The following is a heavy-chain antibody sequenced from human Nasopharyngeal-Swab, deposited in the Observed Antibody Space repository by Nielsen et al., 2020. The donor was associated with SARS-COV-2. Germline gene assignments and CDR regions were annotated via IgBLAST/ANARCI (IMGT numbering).Heavy chain of an antibody. V-gene: IGHV3-7*01. CDR1: GFTLSSYW. CDR2: IKQDGSEK. D-gene: IGHD3-22*01. J-gene: IGHJ6*02. Sequence: GESLKISCAASGFTLSSYWMHWVRQAPGKGLEWVANIKQDGSEKYYVDSVKGRFTISRDNAKNSLYLQMNSLRAEDTAVYYCARLGYYYDSSGYYFSHYGMDVWGQGTTVTVSS. CDR3: ARLGYYYDSSGYYFSHYGMDV.